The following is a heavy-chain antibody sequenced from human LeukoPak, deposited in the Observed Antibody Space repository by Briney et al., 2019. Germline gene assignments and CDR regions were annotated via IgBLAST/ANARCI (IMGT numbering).Heavy chain of an antibody. CDR3: ARERAVVAIDAFDI. Sequence: GGSLRLSCAASGFTFSSYGMHWVRQAPGKGLEWVAFIRYDGSNKYYADSVKGRFTISRDNAKNSLHLQMNSLRAEDTAVYYCARERAVVAIDAFDIWGQGTRVTVSS. CDR2: IRYDGSNK. D-gene: IGHD2-15*01. CDR1: GFTFSSYG. J-gene: IGHJ3*02. V-gene: IGHV3-30*02.